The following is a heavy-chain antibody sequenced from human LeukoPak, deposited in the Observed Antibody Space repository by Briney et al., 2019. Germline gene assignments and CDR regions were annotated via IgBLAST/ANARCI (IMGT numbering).Heavy chain of an antibody. D-gene: IGHD7-27*01. CDR1: GFTFSSYA. V-gene: IGHV3-23*01. Sequence: HPGGSLRLSCAASGFTFSSYAMSWVRQAPGKGLEWVSAISGSGGSTYYADSVKGRFIISRDNSKNTLYLQVNSLRAEDTAVYYCAKVPWGATFDYWGQGTLVTVSS. CDR3: AKVPWGATFDY. CDR2: ISGSGGST. J-gene: IGHJ4*02.